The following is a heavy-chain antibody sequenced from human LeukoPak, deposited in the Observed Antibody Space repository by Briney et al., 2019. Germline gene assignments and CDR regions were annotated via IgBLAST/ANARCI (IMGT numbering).Heavy chain of an antibody. CDR1: GGSISSYY. J-gene: IGHJ6*02. D-gene: IGHD2-15*01. Sequence: SETLSLTCTVSGGSISSYYWSWIRQPPGKGLEWIGYISYSGSTNFNPSLKSRVTISVDTSKNQFSLKLSSVTAADTAIYYCVTLTGSNRGRMDVWGQGTTVTVSS. CDR3: VTLTGSNRGRMDV. V-gene: IGHV4-59*08. CDR2: ISYSGST.